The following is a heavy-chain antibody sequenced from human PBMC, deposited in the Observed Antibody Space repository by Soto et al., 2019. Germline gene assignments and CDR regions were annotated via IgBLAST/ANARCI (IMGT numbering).Heavy chain of an antibody. CDR1: GYTFSSYW. V-gene: IGHV1-18*01. Sequence: ASVTVPCTDSGYTFSSYWILWVQPDPGQGLEWMGWISAYNGNTNYAQKLQGRVTMTTDTSTSTAYMELRSLRSDDTAVYYCARTPLITGTFWFDPWGQGTLVTVSS. CDR3: ARTPLITGTFWFDP. J-gene: IGHJ5*02. D-gene: IGHD1-7*01. CDR2: ISAYNGNT.